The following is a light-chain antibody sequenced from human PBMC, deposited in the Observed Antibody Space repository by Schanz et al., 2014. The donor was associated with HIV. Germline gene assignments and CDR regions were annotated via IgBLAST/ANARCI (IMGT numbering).Light chain of an antibody. V-gene: IGLV1-47*01. J-gene: IGLJ3*02. CDR1: SSNIQKNY. CDR2: AHV. Sequence: QSVLTQPPSASGTPGQRVTISCSGSSSNIQKNYVYWYQQLAGTAPKLLIYAHVNRPSGVPDRFSGSKSVNSASLAITGLQAEDEADYYCQSFDKSLGGVVFGGGTKLTVL. CDR3: QSFDKSLGGVV.